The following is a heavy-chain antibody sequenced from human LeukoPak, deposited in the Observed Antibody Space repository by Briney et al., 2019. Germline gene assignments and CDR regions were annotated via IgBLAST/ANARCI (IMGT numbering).Heavy chain of an antibody. CDR3: ARAPYGTNPYYYYMDV. V-gene: IGHV3-64*01. Sequence: GGSLRLSCAASGFTFSSYAMHWVRQAPGKGLEYVSAISSNGGSTYYANSVKGRFTISRDNSKNTLYLQMGSLRAEDMAVYYCARAPYGTNPYYYYMDVWGKGTTVTVSS. CDR2: ISSNGGST. D-gene: IGHD1/OR15-1a*01. J-gene: IGHJ6*03. CDR1: GFTFSSYA.